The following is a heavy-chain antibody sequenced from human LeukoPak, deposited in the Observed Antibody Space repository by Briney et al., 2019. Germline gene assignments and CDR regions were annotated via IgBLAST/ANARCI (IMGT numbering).Heavy chain of an antibody. CDR2: IYLIGST. J-gene: IGHJ3*02. CDR3: ARPQSVEYSSSSGSDAFDI. Sequence: PGTPSLTCALPRGSITRTNSWSWAGQPPGKGLEWIDAIYLIGSTNYNPSLKSRVTLSVDKSKNQVSLKLSSVTAEDTAVYYCARPQSVEYSSSSGSDAFDIWGQGTMVTVSS. D-gene: IGHD6-6*01. CDR1: RGSITRTNS. V-gene: IGHV4-4*03.